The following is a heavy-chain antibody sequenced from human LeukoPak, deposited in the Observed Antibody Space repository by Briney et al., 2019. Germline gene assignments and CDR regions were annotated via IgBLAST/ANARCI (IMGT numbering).Heavy chain of an antibody. V-gene: IGHV5-51*01. CDR3: GMSGDRVPLQDDVFDV. Sequence: GESLKISCRVSGYSFTSDCIGWVRQMPGKGLEWMGIIYPGDSGPTYSPSFQGQVTISVDKCINTAYLQWSSLQASDTAMYYCGMSGDRVPLQDDVFDVWGQGTMVTVST. CDR2: IYPGDSGP. CDR1: GYSFTSDC. J-gene: IGHJ3*01. D-gene: IGHD1-26*01.